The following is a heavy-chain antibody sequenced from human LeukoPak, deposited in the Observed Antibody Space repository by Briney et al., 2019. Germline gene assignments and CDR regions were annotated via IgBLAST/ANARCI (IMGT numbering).Heavy chain of an antibody. J-gene: IGHJ4*02. CDR1: GGSVSSGSYY. CDR2: IYYSGST. CDR3: ASESSATFDY. V-gene: IGHV4-61*01. D-gene: IGHD6-6*01. Sequence: SETLSLTSTVSGGSVSSGSYYWSWIRQPPGKGLEWIGYIYYSGSTNYNPSLKSRVTISVDTSKNQFSLKLSSVTAADTAVYYCASESSATFDYWGQGTLVTVSS.